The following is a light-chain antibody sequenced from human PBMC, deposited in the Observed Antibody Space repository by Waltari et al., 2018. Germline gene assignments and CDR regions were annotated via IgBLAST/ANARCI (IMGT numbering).Light chain of an antibody. CDR2: GAS. Sequence: EIVLTQSPGTPSLSPGERGTLSCRASQSVSRFLAWYQQKPGQAPRLLIYGASSRATCIPDKCSGSGCGTDFSLTISRLEPEDVAVYYCQKYDRLPATFGQGTKVEIK. CDR1: QSVSRF. J-gene: IGKJ1*01. V-gene: IGKV3-20*01. CDR3: QKYDRLPAT.